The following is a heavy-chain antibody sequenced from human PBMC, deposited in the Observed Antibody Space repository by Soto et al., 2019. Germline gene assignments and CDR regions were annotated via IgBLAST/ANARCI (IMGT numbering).Heavy chain of an antibody. J-gene: IGHJ5*02. CDR2: IYYSGST. Sequence: PSETLSLTCTVSGGSISSYYWSWIRQPPGKGLEWIGYIYYSGSTNYNPSLKSRVTISVGTSKNPFSLKLSSVTAADTAVYYCARDRTYDSSGHNQGFDPWGQGTIVTVS. CDR1: GGSISSYY. V-gene: IGHV4-59*01. CDR3: ARDRTYDSSGHNQGFDP. D-gene: IGHD3-22*01.